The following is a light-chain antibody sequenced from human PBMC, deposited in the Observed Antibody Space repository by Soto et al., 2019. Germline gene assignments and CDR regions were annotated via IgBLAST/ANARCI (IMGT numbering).Light chain of an antibody. J-gene: IGLJ3*02. Sequence: QSALTQPASVSGSPGQSITLSCTGTSNDIGSYNYVSWFQQHPGKAPKLIIYEVTHRPSGISTRFSGSKSGNTASLTISGLQAEDEAHYYCSSYKFSTTLRVFGGGTKLTVL. CDR1: SNDIGSYNY. CDR3: SSYKFSTTLRV. CDR2: EVT. V-gene: IGLV2-14*01.